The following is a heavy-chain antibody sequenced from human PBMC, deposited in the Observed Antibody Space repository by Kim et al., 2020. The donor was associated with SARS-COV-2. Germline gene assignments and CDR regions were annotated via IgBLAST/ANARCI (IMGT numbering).Heavy chain of an antibody. Sequence: KVSCKASGGTFSSYAISWVRQAPGQGLEWMGRIIPILGIANYAQKFQGRVTITADKSTSTAYMELSSLRSEDTAVYYCARDGGYYDSSGYYSVYYYYYG. CDR1: GGTFSSYA. CDR3: ARDGGYYDSSGYYSVYYYYYG. V-gene: IGHV1-69*04. CDR2: IIPILGIA. J-gene: IGHJ6*01. D-gene: IGHD3-22*01.